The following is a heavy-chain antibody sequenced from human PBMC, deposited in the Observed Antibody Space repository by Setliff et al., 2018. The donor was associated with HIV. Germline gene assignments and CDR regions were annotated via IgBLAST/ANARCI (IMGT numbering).Heavy chain of an antibody. Sequence: HPGGSLRLSCAASGFTFNSHWMSWVRQAPGRGLEWVADINQDGNEKYYVDSVEGRFTISRDNAKNSLYLQMNSLRVEDTAVYYCAREYAMAARYWGRGTLVTVSS. J-gene: IGHJ4*02. CDR3: AREYAMAARY. V-gene: IGHV3-7*03. CDR2: INQDGNEK. D-gene: IGHD2-15*01. CDR1: GFTFNSHW.